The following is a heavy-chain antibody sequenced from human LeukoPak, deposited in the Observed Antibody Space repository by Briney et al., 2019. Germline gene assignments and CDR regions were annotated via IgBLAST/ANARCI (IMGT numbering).Heavy chain of an antibody. CDR3: ATDRASKGEQWLGYLSF. D-gene: IGHD6-19*01. CDR2: ISSDGGNE. CDR1: GFTFSIYA. Sequence: GGSLRLSCAASGFTFSIYAMNWVRQAPGKGLEWVTVISSDGGNEYYADSVKGRFTISRDNSKNTLYLQMNSLRTEDTAVYYCATDRASKGEQWLGYLSFWGQGTLVAVSS. V-gene: IGHV3-30*03. J-gene: IGHJ4*02.